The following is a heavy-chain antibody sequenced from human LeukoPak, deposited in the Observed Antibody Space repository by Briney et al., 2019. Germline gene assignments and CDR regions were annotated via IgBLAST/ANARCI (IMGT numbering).Heavy chain of an antibody. CDR3: AKEYCSNSVCHSLDY. CDR2: ISYDGSNK. CDR1: GFTFSSSG. D-gene: IGHD2-8*01. Sequence: PGGSLRLSCAASGFTFSSSGMHWVRQAPGKGLEWVAVISYDGSNKYYADSVKGRFTFSRDNSKNTLYLQMNSLRAEDTAVYYCAKEYCSNSVCHSLDYWGQGTLVTVSS. V-gene: IGHV3-30*18. J-gene: IGHJ4*02.